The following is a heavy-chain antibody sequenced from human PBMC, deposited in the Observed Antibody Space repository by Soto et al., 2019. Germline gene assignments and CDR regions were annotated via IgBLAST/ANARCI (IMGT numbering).Heavy chain of an antibody. D-gene: IGHD2-15*01. CDR3: AKDRHPDGIWTFDS. CDR1: GFTFSSYA. Sequence: AGGSLRLSCAASGFTFSSYAMSWVRQAPGKGLEWVSAISGTGSRTYYAASVKGRFTVSRDNSKNMLYLQMNSLRDEDTAVYYCAKDRHPDGIWTFDSWGPGTLVTVYS. CDR2: ISGTGSRT. J-gene: IGHJ4*02. V-gene: IGHV3-23*01.